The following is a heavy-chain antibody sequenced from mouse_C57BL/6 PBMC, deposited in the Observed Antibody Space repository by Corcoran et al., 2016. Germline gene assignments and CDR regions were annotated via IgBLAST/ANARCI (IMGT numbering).Heavy chain of an antibody. V-gene: IGHV9-3*01. J-gene: IGHJ4*01. Sequence: QIQLVQSGPELKKPGETVKISCKASGYTFTTYGLSWVKQAPGKGLKWMGWINPYSGVPTYADDFKGRFAFSLETSASTAYLQINNLKNEDTATYFCARDWDYAMDYWGQGTSVTVSS. CDR2: INPYSGVP. D-gene: IGHD4-1*01. CDR1: GYTFTTYG. CDR3: ARDWDYAMDY.